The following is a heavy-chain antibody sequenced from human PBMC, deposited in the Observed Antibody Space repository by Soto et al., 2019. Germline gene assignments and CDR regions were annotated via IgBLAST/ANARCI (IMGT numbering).Heavy chain of an antibody. V-gene: IGHV3-30*03. Sequence: GGSLRLSCGAPGVTFKDYGMHWVRQAPGKGLEWVAVISYDGKQTYYADSVKGRFTISKDKSKRTLFLQMNSLRVDDTAVYYCARDGWGSNWYFDLWGRGTLVTVS. D-gene: IGHD3-16*01. CDR2: ISYDGKQT. J-gene: IGHJ2*01. CDR3: ARDGWGSNWYFDL. CDR1: GVTFKDYG.